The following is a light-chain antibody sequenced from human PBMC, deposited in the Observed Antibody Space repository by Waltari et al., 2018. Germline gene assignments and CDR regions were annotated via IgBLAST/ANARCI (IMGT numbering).Light chain of an antibody. CDR1: KDIRKN. J-gene: IGKJ2*01. CDR3: QHYNNLPYT. V-gene: IGKV1-33*01. CDR2: DAS. Sequence: GDRVTITCRASKDIRKNLSWFQERTGKAPKLLIYDASNLEAGVPSRFSGTGSGTDFSLTISSLQPEDSATYYCQHYNNLPYTFSRGTKLQIK.